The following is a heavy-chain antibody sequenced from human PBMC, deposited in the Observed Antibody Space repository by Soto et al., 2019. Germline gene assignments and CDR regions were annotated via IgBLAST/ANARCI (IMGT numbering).Heavy chain of an antibody. CDR2: IYSGGST. J-gene: IGHJ4*02. V-gene: IGHV3-53*02. Sequence: EVQLVETGGGLIQPGGSLRLSCAASGFTVSSNYMSWVRQAPGKGLGWVSVIYSGGSTYYADSVKRRFTTSRDNSKNTLYLQMNSLRAEDTAVDYCGRALSSGYFDYWGQGTLVTVSS. CDR3: GRALSSGYFDY. CDR1: GFTVSSNY. D-gene: IGHD3-10*01.